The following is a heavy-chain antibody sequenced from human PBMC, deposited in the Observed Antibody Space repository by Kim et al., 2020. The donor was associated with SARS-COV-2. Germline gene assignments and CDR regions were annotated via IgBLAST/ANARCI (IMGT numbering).Heavy chain of an antibody. CDR3: ARDSIAAAGNDY. V-gene: IGHV4-34*01. D-gene: IGHD6-13*01. J-gene: IGHJ4*02. Sequence: SETLSLTCAVYGGSFSGYYWSWIRQPPGKGLEWIGEINHSGSTNYNPSLKSRVTISVDTSKNQFSLKLSSVTAADTAVYYCARDSIAAAGNDYWGQGTLVTVSS. CDR1: GGSFSGYY. CDR2: INHSGST.